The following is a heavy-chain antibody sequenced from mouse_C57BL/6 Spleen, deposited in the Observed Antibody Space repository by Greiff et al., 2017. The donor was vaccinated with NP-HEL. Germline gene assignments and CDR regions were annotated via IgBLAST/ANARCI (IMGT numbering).Heavy chain of an antibody. J-gene: IGHJ3*01. CDR2: ISYSGST. Sequence: EVKLMESGPGMVKPSQSLSLTCTVTGYSITSGYDWHWLRHFPGNKLEWMGYISYSGSTNYNPSLKSRISITHDTSKNHFFLKLNSVTTEDTATYYCARAAAQAPFAYWGQGTLVTVSA. V-gene: IGHV3-1*01. CDR3: ARAAAQAPFAY. CDR1: GYSITSGYD. D-gene: IGHD3-2*02.